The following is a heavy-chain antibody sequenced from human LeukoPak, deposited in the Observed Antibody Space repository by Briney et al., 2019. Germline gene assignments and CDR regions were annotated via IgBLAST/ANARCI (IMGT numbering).Heavy chain of an antibody. CDR3: ARETFSGSLADY. J-gene: IGHJ4*02. CDR2: IYTSGST. CDR1: GGSISSGSYY. D-gene: IGHD1-26*01. V-gene: IGHV4-61*02. Sequence: SQTLSLTCTVSGGSISSGSYYWSWIRLPAGKGLESIGRIYTSGSTNHNPSRNSPLTTSVDTSKNRFSPKLSSVTAADTAVYYCARETFSGSLADYWGQGTLVTVSS.